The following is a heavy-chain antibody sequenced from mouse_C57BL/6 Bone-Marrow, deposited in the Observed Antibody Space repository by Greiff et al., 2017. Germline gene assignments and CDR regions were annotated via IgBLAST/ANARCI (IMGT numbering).Heavy chain of an antibody. J-gene: IGHJ1*03. CDR2: INPNYGTT. D-gene: IGHD1-1*01. CDR1: GYSFTDYN. CDR3: AIITTVDWYFDV. Sequence: VQLKQSGPELVKPGASVKISCKASGYSFTDYNMNWVKQSNGKSLEWIGVINPNYGTTSYNKKFKGKATLTVDQSSSTAYMQRNSLTSEDSAVYYCAIITTVDWYFDVWGTGTTVTVSS. V-gene: IGHV1-39*01.